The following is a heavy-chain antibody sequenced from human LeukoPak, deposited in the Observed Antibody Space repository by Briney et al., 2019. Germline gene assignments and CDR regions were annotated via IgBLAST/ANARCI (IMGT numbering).Heavy chain of an antibody. CDR3: ARQEYCSGGSCYTWFDP. V-gene: IGHV5-51*01. J-gene: IGHJ5*02. Sequence: GESLKISCKGSGYSINNYWIGWVRQMPGKGLEWMGIIYPANSDIRYSPSFQGQVTISADKSISTAYLQWSSLKASDTAMYYCARQEYCSGGSCYTWFDPWGQGTLVTVSS. D-gene: IGHD2-15*01. CDR2: IYPANSDI. CDR1: GYSINNYW.